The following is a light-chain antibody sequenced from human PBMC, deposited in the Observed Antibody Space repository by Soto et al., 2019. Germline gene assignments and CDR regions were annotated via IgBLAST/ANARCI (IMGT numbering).Light chain of an antibody. CDR2: DVS. J-gene: IGLJ1*01. Sequence: QSALTQPRSVSGSPGQSVTISCTGTSSDVGGYNYVSWYQQHPGKAPKVMIYDVSERPSWVPDRFSGSKSGNTASLTISGLQAEDEADYYCCSYAGSPRYVFGTGTKVTVL. CDR1: SSDVGGYNY. V-gene: IGLV2-11*01. CDR3: CSYAGSPRYV.